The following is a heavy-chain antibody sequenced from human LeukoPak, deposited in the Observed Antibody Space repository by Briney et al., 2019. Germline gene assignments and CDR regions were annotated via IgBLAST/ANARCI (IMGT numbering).Heavy chain of an antibody. J-gene: IGHJ5*02. D-gene: IGHD3-10*01. V-gene: IGHV1-2*02. CDR2: INPNSGGT. Sequence: ASVKVSSKASGYTFTGYYMHWVRQAPGQGLEWMGWINPNSGGTNYAQKFQGRVTMTRDTSISTAYMELSRLRSDDTAVYYCARSLWFGELCWFDPWGQGTLVTVSS. CDR1: GYTFTGYY. CDR3: ARSLWFGELCWFDP.